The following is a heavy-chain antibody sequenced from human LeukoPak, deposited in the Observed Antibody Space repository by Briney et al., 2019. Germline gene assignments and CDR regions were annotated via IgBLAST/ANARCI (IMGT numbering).Heavy chain of an antibody. V-gene: IGHV4-38-2*02. Sequence: SETLSLTCTVSGYSISSGYYWGWIRQPPGKGLEWIGSIYHSGSTYYNPSLKSRVTISVDTSKNQFSLKLSSVTAADTAVYCCARLDFLNWFDPWGQGTLVTVSS. CDR1: GYSISSGYY. J-gene: IGHJ5*02. CDR3: ARLDFLNWFDP. CDR2: IYHSGST.